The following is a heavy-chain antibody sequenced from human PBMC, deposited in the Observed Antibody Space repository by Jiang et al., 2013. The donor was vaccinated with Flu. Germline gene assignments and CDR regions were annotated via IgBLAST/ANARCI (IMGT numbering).Heavy chain of an antibody. V-gene: IGHV3-23*01. Sequence: VQLLESGGGLVQPGGSLRLSCAASGFTFSNYAMNWVRQAPGKGLEWVSVISASDGITYYADSVKGRFIISRDNSKNTVYLQMNSLRAEDTAVYYCAKTPYDSSGYYDDAFDVWGQGTMVTVSS. CDR2: ISASDGIT. CDR3: AKTPYDSSGYYDDAFDV. J-gene: IGHJ3*01. D-gene: IGHD3-22*01. CDR1: GFTFSNYA.